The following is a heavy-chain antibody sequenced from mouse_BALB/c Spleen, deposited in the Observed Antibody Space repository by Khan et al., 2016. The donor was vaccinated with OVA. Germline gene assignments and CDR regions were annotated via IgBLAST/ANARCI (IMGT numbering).Heavy chain of an antibody. Sequence: EVQLVESGGGLVQPGGSRKLSCAASGFTFSSFGMHWVRQAPEKGLEWVAYISSGSSTIYYADTVKGRFTISRDNPKNTLFLQMTSLRSEDTAMYCCARSRNDLWYFDVWGAGTTVTVSA. CDR2: ISSGSSTI. CDR3: ARSRNDLWYFDV. J-gene: IGHJ1*01. V-gene: IGHV5-17*02. CDR1: GFTFSSFG. D-gene: IGHD2-14*01.